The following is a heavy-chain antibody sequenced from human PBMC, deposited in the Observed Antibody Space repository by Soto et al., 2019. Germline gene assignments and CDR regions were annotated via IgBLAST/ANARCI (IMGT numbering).Heavy chain of an antibody. CDR1: GYTFTSYY. CDR3: ARYYYYYYGMDV. J-gene: IGHJ6*02. V-gene: IGHV1-46*04. CDR2: INPGGGST. Sequence: ASVKVSCKASGYTFTSYYVHWVRQAPGQGLEWMGRINPGGGSTTYAQMLQGRAAMTRDTSTSTVYMELSSLRSGDTAVYFCARYYYYYYGMDVWGQGTTVTVSS.